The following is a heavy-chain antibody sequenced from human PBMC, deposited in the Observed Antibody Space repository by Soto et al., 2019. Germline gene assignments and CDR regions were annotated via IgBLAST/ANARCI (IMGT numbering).Heavy chain of an antibody. CDR1: GYTFSSYA. CDR2: IIPIFGTA. J-gene: IGHJ5*02. Sequence: SVKLSCKASGYTFSSYAISWVRQAPGQGLEWMGGIIPIFGTANYAQKFQGRVTITADESTSTAYMELSSLRSEDTAVYYCARGGDIVLVPARRFDPWGQGTLVTVSS. V-gene: IGHV1-69*13. CDR3: ARGGDIVLVPARRFDP. D-gene: IGHD2-2*01.